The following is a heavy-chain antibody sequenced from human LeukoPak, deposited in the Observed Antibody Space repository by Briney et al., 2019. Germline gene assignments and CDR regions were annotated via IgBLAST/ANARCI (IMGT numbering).Heavy chain of an antibody. Sequence: SETLSLTCTVSGGSISSGDYYWSWIRQPPGKGLEWIGYIYYSGSTYYNPSLKSRVTISVDTSKNQFSLKLSSVTAADTAVYYCARDRRDYGDPISYGMDVWGQGTTVTVSS. V-gene: IGHV4-30-4*01. J-gene: IGHJ6*02. CDR1: GGSISSGDYY. CDR3: ARDRRDYGDPISYGMDV. CDR2: IYYSGST. D-gene: IGHD4-17*01.